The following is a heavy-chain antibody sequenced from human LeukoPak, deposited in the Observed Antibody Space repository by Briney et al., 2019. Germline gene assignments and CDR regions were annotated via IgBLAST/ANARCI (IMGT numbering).Heavy chain of an antibody. J-gene: IGHJ4*02. CDR2: INHSRST. V-gene: IGHV4-34*01. Sequence: SETLSLTCAVYGGSFSGYYWSWIRQPPGKGLEWIGEINHSRSTNYNPSLKSRVTISVDTSKNQFSLKLSSVTAADTAVYYCARHPIVYSYGTFDYWGQGTLVTVSS. D-gene: IGHD5-18*01. CDR1: GGSFSGYY. CDR3: ARHPIVYSYGTFDY.